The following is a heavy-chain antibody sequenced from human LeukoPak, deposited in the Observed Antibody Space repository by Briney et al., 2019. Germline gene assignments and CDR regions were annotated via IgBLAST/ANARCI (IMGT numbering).Heavy chain of an antibody. D-gene: IGHD6-13*01. Sequence: SETLSLTCTVSGGSISSGSYYWSWIRQPAGMGLEWIGRIYTSGSTNYNPSLKSRVTISVDTSKNQFSLKLSSVTAADTAVYYCARSGYSSSWYSRWDYYYYGMDVWGQGTTVTVSS. J-gene: IGHJ6*02. CDR1: GGSISSGSYY. V-gene: IGHV4-61*02. CDR2: IYTSGST. CDR3: ARSGYSSSWYSRWDYYYYGMDV.